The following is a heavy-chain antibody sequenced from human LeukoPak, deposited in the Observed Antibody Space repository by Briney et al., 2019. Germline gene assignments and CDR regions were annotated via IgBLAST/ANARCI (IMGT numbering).Heavy chain of an antibody. Sequence: SVKVSCEASGGTFNNYGFNWVRQAPGQGLEWMGGIIPIFGSSSYAQKFQGRVTITADGSTSTAYMELSSLRFEDTAVYYCASLLAAAVRGTYFDSWGQGALVTVSS. CDR3: ASLLAAAVRGTYFDS. CDR2: IIPIFGSS. J-gene: IGHJ4*02. V-gene: IGHV1-69*13. D-gene: IGHD6-13*01. CDR1: GGTFNNYG.